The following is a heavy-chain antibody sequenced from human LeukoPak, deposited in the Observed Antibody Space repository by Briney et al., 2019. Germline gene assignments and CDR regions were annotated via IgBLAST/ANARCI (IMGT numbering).Heavy chain of an antibody. J-gene: IGHJ6*03. Sequence: SETLSLTCTVSGGSISRDYWSWLRQPPGKEVEWIGYIYYSGITTYNPSLRGRVTISVDTSKNQVSLKLTSVTAADTAVYYCARAPAGPPYYYMDVWGKGTTITVSS. CDR3: ARAPAGPPYYYMDV. V-gene: IGHV4-59*01. CDR2: IYYSGIT. CDR1: GGSISRDY.